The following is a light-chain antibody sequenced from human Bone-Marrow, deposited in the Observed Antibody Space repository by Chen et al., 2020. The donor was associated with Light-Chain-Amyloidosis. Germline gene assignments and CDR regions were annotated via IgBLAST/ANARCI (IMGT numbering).Light chain of an antibody. J-gene: IGLJ2*01. CDR3: QSYDTSLSGSV. CDR1: SSNIGAGYD. V-gene: IGLV1-40*01. CDR2: GNS. Sequence: QSVLTQPPSVSGAPGQRVTLSFTGSSSNIGAGYDVHWYRQLPGTAPKLLISGNSNRPSGVPDRFSGSRSGTSASLAISGLQAEDEADYYCQSYDTSLSGSVFGGGTKLTVL.